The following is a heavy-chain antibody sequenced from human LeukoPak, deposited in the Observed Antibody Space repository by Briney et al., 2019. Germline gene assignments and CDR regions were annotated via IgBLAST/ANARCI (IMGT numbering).Heavy chain of an antibody. J-gene: IGHJ5*02. Sequence: SETLSLTCAVYGGSFSGYYWSWIRQPPGKGLEWIGEINHSGSTNYNPSLKSRVTISVDTSKNQFSLKLSSVTAADTAVYYCARGHCTSGSCSRWFDPWGQGTLVTVSS. V-gene: IGHV4-34*01. D-gene: IGHD2-15*01. CDR2: INHSGST. CDR3: ARGHCTSGSCSRWFDP. CDR1: GGSFSGYY.